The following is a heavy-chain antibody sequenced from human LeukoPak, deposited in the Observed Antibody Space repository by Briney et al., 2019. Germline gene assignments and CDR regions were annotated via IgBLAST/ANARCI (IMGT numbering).Heavy chain of an antibody. V-gene: IGHV3-30*02. D-gene: IGHD3-22*01. J-gene: IGHJ3*02. CDR1: GFTFSHYG. CDR2: LRYDGSAE. CDR3: ASFRGAMDYYDSSGYYYDAFDI. Sequence: GGSLRLSCVASGFTFSHYGMHWVRQARGKGLDWVAFLRYDGSAEFYADSVKGRFTISRDNSKNTLYLQMNSLRAEDTAVYYCASFRGAMDYYDSSGYYYDAFDIWGQGTMVTVSS.